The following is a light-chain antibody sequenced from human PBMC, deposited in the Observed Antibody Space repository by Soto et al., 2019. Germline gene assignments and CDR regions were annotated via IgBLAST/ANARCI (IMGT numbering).Light chain of an antibody. CDR1: QSISTY. CDR2: DAS. Sequence: DIQMTQSPSSLAASVGARVTITCRASQSISTYLNGYQQKPGKAPKVLIFDASRLQSGVASRFSGSGSGTDFTLTISSLQPEDSATYYCQHSYSAPWTCGQGTKVQVK. J-gene: IGKJ1*01. V-gene: IGKV1-39*01. CDR3: QHSYSAPWT.